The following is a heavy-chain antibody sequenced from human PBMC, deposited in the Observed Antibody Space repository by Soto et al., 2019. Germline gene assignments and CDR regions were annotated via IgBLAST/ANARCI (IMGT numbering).Heavy chain of an antibody. CDR3: ARGMNTGPRLYWFFDL. V-gene: IGHV3-21*01. D-gene: IGHD1-1*01. CDR1: GFTFSTYS. Sequence: EVQLVESGGGLVKPGGSLRLSCAASGFTFSTYSMDWVRQAPGKVLEWVSSISSRSSYIYYADSVKGRFTISRDNAKNSMFLQMNSLPAEDTAVYYCARGMNTGPRLYWFFDLWGRGTLVTVSS. J-gene: IGHJ2*01. CDR2: ISSRSSYI.